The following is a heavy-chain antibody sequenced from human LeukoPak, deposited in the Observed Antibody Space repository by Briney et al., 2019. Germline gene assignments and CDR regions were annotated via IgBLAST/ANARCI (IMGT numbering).Heavy chain of an antibody. Sequence: GASVKVSCKASGYTFATYDINWVRQATGQGLEWMGWMNPNSGNTGHAQKFQGRVTMTRNTSISTAYMELSSLRSEDTAVYYCASWSGYSKWGQGTLVTVSS. CDR2: MNPNSGNT. CDR1: GYTFATYD. V-gene: IGHV1-8*01. J-gene: IGHJ4*02. D-gene: IGHD3-3*01. CDR3: ASWSGYSK.